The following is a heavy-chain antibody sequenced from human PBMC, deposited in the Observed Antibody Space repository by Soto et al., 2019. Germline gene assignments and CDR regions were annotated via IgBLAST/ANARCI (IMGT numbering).Heavy chain of an antibody. Sequence: EVQLVESGGGLVQPGGSLRLSCAASGFTFSSYWMHWVRQAPGKGPVWVSRINSDGSSISYADSVKGRFTISRDNAKNTLYLQMNSLRVEDTAVYYCARETGYSSGWRQDYWGQGTLVAVSS. CDR3: ARETGYSSGWRQDY. D-gene: IGHD6-19*01. CDR1: GFTFSSYW. CDR2: INSDGSSI. J-gene: IGHJ4*02. V-gene: IGHV3-74*01.